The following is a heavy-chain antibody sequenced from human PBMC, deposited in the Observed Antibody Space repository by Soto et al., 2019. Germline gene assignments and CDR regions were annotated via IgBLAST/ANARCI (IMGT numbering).Heavy chain of an antibody. CDR2: INHSGST. Sequence: ETLSLTCAVYGGSFSGYYWSWIRQPPGKGLEWIGEINHSGSTNYNPSLKSRVTISVDTSKNQFSLKLSSVTAADTAVYYCARGRIAARRFDYWGQGTLVTVSS. CDR3: ARGRIAARRFDY. V-gene: IGHV4-34*01. CDR1: GGSFSGYY. D-gene: IGHD6-6*01. J-gene: IGHJ4*02.